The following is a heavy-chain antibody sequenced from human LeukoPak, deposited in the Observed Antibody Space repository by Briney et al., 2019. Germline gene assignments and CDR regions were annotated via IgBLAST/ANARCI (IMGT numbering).Heavy chain of an antibody. CDR3: AKEYSGYDFDY. CDR1: GFTLRSYD. Sequence: GGSLSLSCAASGFTLRSYDRSWVRQAPGKGLEWVAATSGSGVNSYYADSVRGRFTISRDNSQNTLYLQMDSLRAEDTALYYCAKEYSGYDFDYWGQGTLVTVSS. D-gene: IGHD5-12*01. CDR2: TSGSGVNS. J-gene: IGHJ4*02. V-gene: IGHV3-23*01.